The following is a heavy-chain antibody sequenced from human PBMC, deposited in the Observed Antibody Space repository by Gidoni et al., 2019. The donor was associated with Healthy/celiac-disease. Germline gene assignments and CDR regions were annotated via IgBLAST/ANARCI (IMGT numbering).Heavy chain of an antibody. CDR3: AKVPRPGIGYYGPFDY. J-gene: IGHJ4*02. CDR1: GFTFSSYA. CDR2: ISGSGGST. D-gene: IGHD3-22*01. Sequence: EVQLLESGGGLVQPGGSLRLSCAASGFTFSSYAMSWVRQAPGKGLEWVSAISGSGGSTYYADSVKGRFTIPRDNPKNTLYLQMTSLRAETTAVYYCAKVPRPGIGYYGPFDYWGQGTLVTVSS. V-gene: IGHV3-23*01.